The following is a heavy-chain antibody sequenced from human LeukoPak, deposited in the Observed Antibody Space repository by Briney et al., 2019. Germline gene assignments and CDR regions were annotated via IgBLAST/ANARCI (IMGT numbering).Heavy chain of an antibody. CDR3: ARVYCTNGVCSTFDY. D-gene: IGHD2-8*01. Sequence: GASVKVSCKASGYSFASYGINWVRQGPGQGLEWMGWMNPNSGNTGYAQKFQGRVTITRNTSISTAYMELSSLRSEDTAVYYCARVYCTNGVCSTFDYWGQGTLVTVSS. V-gene: IGHV1-8*01. CDR1: GYSFASYG. CDR2: MNPNSGNT. J-gene: IGHJ4*02.